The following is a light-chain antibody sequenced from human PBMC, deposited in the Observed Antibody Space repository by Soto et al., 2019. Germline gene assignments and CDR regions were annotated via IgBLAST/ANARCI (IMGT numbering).Light chain of an antibody. CDR3: ETWDSDTRV. CDR2: LEGSGSY. Sequence: QHVLTQSSSASASLGSSVKLTCTLSSGHSSYIIAWHQQQPGKAPRYLMKLEGSGSYNKGSGVPDRFSGSGSGADRYLTISNLQFEDEDDYYCETWDSDTRVFGGGTKLTVL. J-gene: IGLJ3*02. V-gene: IGLV4-60*02. CDR1: SGHSSYI.